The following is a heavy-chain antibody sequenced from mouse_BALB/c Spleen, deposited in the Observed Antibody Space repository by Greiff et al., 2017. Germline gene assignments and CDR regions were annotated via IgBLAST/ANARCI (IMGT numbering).Heavy chain of an antibody. V-gene: IGHV5-6*01. J-gene: IGHJ3*01. CDR2: ISSGGSYT. CDR1: GFTFSSYG. CDR3: ARHYGSSYSAY. D-gene: IGHD1-1*01. Sequence: EVKLVESGGDLVKPGGSLKLSCAASGFTFSSYGMSWVRQTPDKRLEWVATISSGGSYTYYPDSVKGRFTISRDNAKNTLYLQMSSLKSEDTAMYYCARHYGSSYSAYWGQGTLVTVSA.